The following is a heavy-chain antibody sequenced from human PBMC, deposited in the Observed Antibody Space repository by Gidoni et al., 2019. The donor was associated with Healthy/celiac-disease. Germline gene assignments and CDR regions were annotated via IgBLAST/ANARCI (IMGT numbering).Heavy chain of an antibody. D-gene: IGHD1-26*01. CDR3: ARILGGSYVGSNYYYYYGMDV. V-gene: IGHV2-70*15. J-gene: IGHJ6*02. CDR1: GFSLSTSGMC. CDR2: IDWDDDK. Sequence: QVTLRESGPALVTPTQTLTLTCPLSGFSLSTSGMCVSWIRPSPGKALEWLARIDWDDDKYYSTSLKTSLTISKDNSKNQVVLTMTNMDPVDTATYYCARILGGSYVGSNYYYYYGMDVWGQGTTVTVSS.